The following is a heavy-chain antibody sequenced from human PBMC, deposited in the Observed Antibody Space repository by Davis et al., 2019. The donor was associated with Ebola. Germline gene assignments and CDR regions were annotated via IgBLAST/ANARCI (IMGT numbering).Heavy chain of an antibody. CDR3: AKSDCGGIGCKLINF. CDR1: GFTFSTYA. J-gene: IGHJ4*02. D-gene: IGHD2-21*01. Sequence: GESLKISCAASGFTFSTYAMSWVRQAPGKGLEWVSGISDSGDNTYYVDSVKGRFTISRDNSKNTLDLQMDGLRVEDTAVYYCAKSDCGGIGCKLINFWGQGTLVTVSS. V-gene: IGHV3-23*01. CDR2: ISDSGDNT.